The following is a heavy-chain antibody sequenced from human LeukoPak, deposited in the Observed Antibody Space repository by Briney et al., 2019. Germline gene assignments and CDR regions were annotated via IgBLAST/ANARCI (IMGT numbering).Heavy chain of an antibody. V-gene: IGHV1-2*02. J-gene: IGHJ4*02. CDR1: GYTFTDYN. CDR3: ARGGCGRTSCFAYDY. D-gene: IGHD2-2*01. Sequence: EASVKVSCKASGYTFTDYNMHWVRQAPGQGLEWMGWINSYSGVTNYAQNFQARVTMTRDTSITTAYMELSSLESEDTAVYYCARGGCGRTSCFAYDYWGQGTLVTVSS. CDR2: INSYSGVT.